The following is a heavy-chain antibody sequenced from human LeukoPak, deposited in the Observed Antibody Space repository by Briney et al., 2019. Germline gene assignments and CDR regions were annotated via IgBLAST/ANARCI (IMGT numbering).Heavy chain of an antibody. CDR1: GFSFTFYS. D-gene: IGHD1-26*01. CDR2: ISSSSSYI. Sequence: GGSLRLSCAASGFSFTFYSMNWVRQAPGKGLEWVSSISSSSSYIYYADSVKGRFTISRDNAKNSLYLQMNSLRAEDTAVYYCARGRWISGSYYNFDRWVQGTLVTVSS. V-gene: IGHV3-21*01. J-gene: IGHJ4*02. CDR3: ARGRWISGSYYNFDR.